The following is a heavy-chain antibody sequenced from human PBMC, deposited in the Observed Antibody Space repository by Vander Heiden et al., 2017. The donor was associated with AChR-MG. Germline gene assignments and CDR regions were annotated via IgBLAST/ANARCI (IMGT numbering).Heavy chain of an antibody. Sequence: QLQLQEAGPGLVKPSETLSLTCAVSGASISRNNYYWGWIRQPPGKGLEWIGTIHYTGTTYHNPSLESRVTISVDTSKNQFSLKLKSATVADTAVYYCALSRELDEDPLYYYYGLDVWGQGTTVSVSS. V-gene: IGHV4-39*01. CDR3: ALSRELDEDPLYYYYGLDV. D-gene: IGHD3-10*01. J-gene: IGHJ6*02. CDR1: GASISRNNYY. CDR2: IHYTGTT.